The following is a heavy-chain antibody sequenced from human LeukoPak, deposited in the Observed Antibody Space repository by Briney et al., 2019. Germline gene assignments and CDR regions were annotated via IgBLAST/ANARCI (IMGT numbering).Heavy chain of an antibody. Sequence: ASVTVSLKASDYTFTSYDINWVRQPTGQGLEWMGWMNPNSGNTGYARKFQGTITMTRNTSISTAYMELSSVRAEDTAVYDCAKDRWLQFRGESDYWGQGTLVTVST. CDR3: AKDRWLQFRGESDY. CDR2: MNPNSGNT. D-gene: IGHD5-24*01. V-gene: IGHV1-8*02. J-gene: IGHJ4*02. CDR1: DYTFTSYD.